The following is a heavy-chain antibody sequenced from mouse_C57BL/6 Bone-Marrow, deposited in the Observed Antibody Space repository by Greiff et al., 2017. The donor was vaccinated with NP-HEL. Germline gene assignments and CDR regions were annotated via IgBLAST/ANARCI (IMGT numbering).Heavy chain of an antibody. CDR2: IDPTSGGT. CDR3: GSYDYGDY. CDR1: GYTFTSYW. D-gene: IGHD2-4*01. Sequence: QVQLQQPGAELVKPGASVKLSCKASGYTFTSYWMHWVKQRPGRGLEWIGRIDPTSGGTKSNEKFKSKATLTVDKSSSTAYMQLSSLTAEDAAVDYCGSYDYGDYWGQGTTLTVSS. J-gene: IGHJ2*01. V-gene: IGHV1-72*01.